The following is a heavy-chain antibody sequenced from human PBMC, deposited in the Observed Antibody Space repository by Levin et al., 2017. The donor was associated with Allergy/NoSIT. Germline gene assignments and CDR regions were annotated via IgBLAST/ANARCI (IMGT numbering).Heavy chain of an antibody. Sequence: GGSLRLSCAASGFTFSSYWMHWVRQAPGKGLVWVSRINSDGSSTSYADSVKGRFTISRDNAKNTLYLQMNSLRAEDTAVYYCASSSDYYGAGSYFLWGQGTLVTVSS. CDR2: INSDGSST. CDR1: GFTFSSYW. J-gene: IGHJ4*02. D-gene: IGHD3-10*01. CDR3: ASSSDYYGAGSYFL. V-gene: IGHV3-74*01.